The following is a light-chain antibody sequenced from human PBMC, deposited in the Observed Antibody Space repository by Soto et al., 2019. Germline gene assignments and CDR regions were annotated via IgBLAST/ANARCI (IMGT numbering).Light chain of an antibody. V-gene: IGLV1-40*01. CDR3: QSYDSSLSGYV. J-gene: IGLJ1*01. CDR2: GNS. Sequence: QSVLTQPPSVSGAPAQRGTVSCTGSSSNIGARYEVHWYQQLPGTAPKLLIYGNSNRPSWVPDRLSGSKSGTSASMAITGLQAEDEADYYCQSYDSSLSGYVFGTVTKITVL. CDR1: SSNIGARYE.